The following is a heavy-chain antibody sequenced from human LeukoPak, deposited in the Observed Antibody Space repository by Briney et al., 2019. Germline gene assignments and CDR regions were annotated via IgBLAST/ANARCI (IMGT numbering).Heavy chain of an antibody. CDR1: GFTFSSYG. CDR2: ISGSGGST. J-gene: IGHJ4*02. V-gene: IGHV3-23*01. Sequence: GRSLRLSCAASGFTFSSYGMHWVRQAPGKGLEWVSAISGSGGSTYYADSVKGRFTISRDNSKNTLYLQMNSLRAEDTAVYYCAKDSPTLAVAGPVDYWGQGTLVTVSS. D-gene: IGHD6-19*01. CDR3: AKDSPTLAVAGPVDY.